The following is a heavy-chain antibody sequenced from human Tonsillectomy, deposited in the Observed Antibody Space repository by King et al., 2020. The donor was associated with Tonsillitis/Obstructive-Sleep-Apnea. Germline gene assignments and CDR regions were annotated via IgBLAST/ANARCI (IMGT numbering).Heavy chain of an antibody. D-gene: IGHD2-15*01. Sequence: QVQLQESGPGLVKPSQTLSLTCTVSGGSISSGGYYWSWIRQHPGKGLEWIGYIYYIGSTYYNPSLKSRVTISVDTSKNQFSLKLSSVTAADTAVYYCARDRCSGGSCYPDYWGQGTLVTVSS. CDR1: GGSISSGGYY. V-gene: IGHV4-31*03. CDR2: IYYIGST. J-gene: IGHJ4*02. CDR3: ARDRCSGGSCYPDY.